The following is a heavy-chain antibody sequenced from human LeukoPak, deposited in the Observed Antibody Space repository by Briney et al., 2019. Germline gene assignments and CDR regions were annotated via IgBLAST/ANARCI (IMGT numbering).Heavy chain of an antibody. CDR3: ARDGTYYYDSSGPPTNFDI. Sequence: SQTLSLTCTVSGGSISSGSYYWSWIRQPAVKGLEWFGRIYTSRSTNYNPSLKSRVNISVDTSKNQFSPKLSSVTAADTAVYYCARDGTYYYDSSGPPTNFDIWGQGTMVTVSS. V-gene: IGHV4-61*02. CDR2: IYTSRST. J-gene: IGHJ3*02. D-gene: IGHD3-22*01. CDR1: GGSISSGSYY.